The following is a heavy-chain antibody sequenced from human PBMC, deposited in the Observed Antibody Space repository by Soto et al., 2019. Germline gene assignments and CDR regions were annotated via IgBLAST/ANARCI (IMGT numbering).Heavy chain of an antibody. CDR3: ARDVRGGLRYFDWLSAGVAFDI. J-gene: IGHJ3*02. D-gene: IGHD3-9*01. CDR1: GYTFTSYA. V-gene: IGHV1-3*01. Sequence: ASVKVSCKASGYTFTSYAMHWVRQAPGQRLEWMGWINAGNGNTKYSQKFQGRVTITRDTSASTAYMELSSLRSEDTAVYYCARDVRGGLRYFDWLSAGVAFDIWGQGTMVTVSS. CDR2: INAGNGNT.